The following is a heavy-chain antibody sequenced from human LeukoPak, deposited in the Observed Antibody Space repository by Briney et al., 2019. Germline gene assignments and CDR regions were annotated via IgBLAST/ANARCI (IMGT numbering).Heavy chain of an antibody. J-gene: IGHJ6*03. Sequence: SETLSLTCTVSGGSIRSSSYYWSWIRQPPGKGLEWIGYIYYSGSTNYNPSLKSRVTISVDTSKNQFSLKLSSVTAADTAVYYCARKAGYSYGSNYYYYYMDVWGKGTTVTISS. CDR3: ARKAGYSYGSNYYYYYMDV. V-gene: IGHV4-61*01. CDR2: IYYSGST. D-gene: IGHD5-18*01. CDR1: GGSIRSSSYY.